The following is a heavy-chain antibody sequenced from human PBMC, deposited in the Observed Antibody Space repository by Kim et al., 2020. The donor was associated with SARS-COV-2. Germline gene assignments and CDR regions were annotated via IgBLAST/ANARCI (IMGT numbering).Heavy chain of an antibody. CDR2: INHSGST. CDR3: ARGRRGYSYGLT. D-gene: IGHD5-18*01. J-gene: IGHJ5*02. V-gene: IGHV4-34*01. Sequence: SETLSLTCAVYGGSFSGYYWSWIRQPPGKGLEWIGEINHSGSTNYNPSLKSRVTISVDTSKNQFSLKLSSVTAADTAVYYCARGRRGYSYGLTWGQGTLVTVSS. CDR1: GGSFSGYY.